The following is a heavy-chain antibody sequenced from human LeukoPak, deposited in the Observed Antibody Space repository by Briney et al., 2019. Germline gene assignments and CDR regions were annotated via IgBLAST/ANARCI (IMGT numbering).Heavy chain of an antibody. V-gene: IGHV1-8*03. Sequence: ASVKVSCKASGYTFTSYGISWVRQAPGQGLEWMGWMNPNSGNTGYAQKFQGRVTITRNTSISTAYMELSSLRSDDTAVYYCARVGYSGYDSDYWGQGTLVTVSS. CDR3: ARVGYSGYDSDY. D-gene: IGHD5-12*01. CDR1: GYTFTSYG. CDR2: MNPNSGNT. J-gene: IGHJ4*02.